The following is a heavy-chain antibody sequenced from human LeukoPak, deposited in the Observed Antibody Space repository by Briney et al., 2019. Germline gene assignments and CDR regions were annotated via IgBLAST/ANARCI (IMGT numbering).Heavy chain of an antibody. V-gene: IGHV3-30*02. Sequence: GGSLRLSCAASGFTFSSYGMHWVRQAPGKGLEWVAFIRYDETNKYYTDSVKGRFTISRDNSKNTLYMQMNSLRPEDTGVYYCAKAKDYYYMDVWGKGTTVTVSS. CDR1: GFTFSSYG. CDR2: IRYDETNK. J-gene: IGHJ6*03. CDR3: AKAKDYYYMDV.